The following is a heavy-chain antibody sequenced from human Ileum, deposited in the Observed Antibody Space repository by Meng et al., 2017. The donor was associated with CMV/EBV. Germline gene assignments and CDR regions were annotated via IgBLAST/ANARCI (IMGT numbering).Heavy chain of an antibody. Sequence: ASVKVSCKASGYTFTGYYMHWLRQAPGQGLEWMGWINPNSGGTNYAQKFQGRVTMTRDTSISTAYMELSRLRSDDTAVYYCVSSTGYYYYYGMDVWGQGTTVTVSS. V-gene: IGHV1-2*02. CDR2: INPNSGGT. J-gene: IGHJ6*02. CDR1: GYTFTGYY. CDR3: VSSTGYYYYYGMDV. D-gene: IGHD2-2*01.